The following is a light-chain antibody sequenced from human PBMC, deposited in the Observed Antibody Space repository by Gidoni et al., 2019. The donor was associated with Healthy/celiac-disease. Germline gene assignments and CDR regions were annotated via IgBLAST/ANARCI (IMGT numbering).Light chain of an antibody. CDR1: QSISIY. CDR2: AAS. Sequence: DIQMTQYPSSLSASVGDRVTITCRASQSISIYFNWYHQQPGKAPKLLIYAASSFHSGVPSWFSGSGSCTDFTLTISSLQPEDFSTYYCPQSYSTLITFGQGTRLEIK. J-gene: IGKJ5*01. V-gene: IGKV1-39*01. CDR3: PQSYSTLIT.